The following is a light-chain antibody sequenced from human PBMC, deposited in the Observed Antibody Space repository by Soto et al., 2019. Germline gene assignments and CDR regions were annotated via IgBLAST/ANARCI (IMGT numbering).Light chain of an antibody. J-gene: IGLJ3*02. CDR2: EVS. V-gene: IGLV2-14*01. CDR1: SSDIGAYNY. CDR3: TSYTGGSTLV. Sequence: QSALTQPASVSGSPGQSITIPCTGASSDIGAYNYISWYQQHPGKAPKLVIYEVSDRPSGISNRFSGSKSGNTASLTISGLQAEDEADYYCTSYTGGSTLVFGGGTKLTVL.